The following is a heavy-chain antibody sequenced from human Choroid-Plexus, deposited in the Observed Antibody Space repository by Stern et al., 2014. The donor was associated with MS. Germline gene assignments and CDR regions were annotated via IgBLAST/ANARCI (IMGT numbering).Heavy chain of an antibody. CDR3: ARDQRGITIFGVVTDYYYLGMDV. V-gene: IGHV1-2*02. Sequence: VQLLESGAEVKKPGASVKVSCKTSGYIFTGYYIHWVRQAPGQGLEWMAWINPNNGGTKYAQKFQGRVTMSRDTSNSTAYVELSSLTSDDTAVYYCARDQRGITIFGVVTDYYYLGMDVWGQGTTVTVSS. D-gene: IGHD3-3*01. J-gene: IGHJ6*02. CDR2: INPNNGGT. CDR1: GYIFTGYY.